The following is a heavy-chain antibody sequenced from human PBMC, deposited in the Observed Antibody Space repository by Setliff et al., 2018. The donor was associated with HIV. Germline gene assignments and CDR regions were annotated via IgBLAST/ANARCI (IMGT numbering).Heavy chain of an antibody. Sequence: SETLSLTCSVSGDSLIGHWWWSWIRQPPGKGLDWTGNIHYSGTTHYNPSLKSRLTMSVDTSKNQVSLKLTSVTAADTAVYYCARYKCINFACVGFDIWGQGTVVTVSS. CDR3: ARYKCINFACVGFDI. V-gene: IGHV4-59*11. CDR1: GDSLIGHW. CDR2: IHYSGTT. D-gene: IGHD3-9*01. J-gene: IGHJ3*02.